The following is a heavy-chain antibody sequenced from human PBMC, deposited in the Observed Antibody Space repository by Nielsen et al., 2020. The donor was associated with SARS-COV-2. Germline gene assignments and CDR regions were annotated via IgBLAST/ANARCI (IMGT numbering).Heavy chain of an antibody. Sequence: RQAPGKGLEWIGYIYYSGSTYYNPSLKSRVTMSVDTSKNQFSLKLSSLTAADTAVYYCARHEGYCSGGRCYPKWFDPWGQGTLVTVSS. CDR2: IYYSGST. J-gene: IGHJ5*02. V-gene: IGHV4-39*01. CDR3: ARHEGYCSGGRCYPKWFDP. D-gene: IGHD2-15*01.